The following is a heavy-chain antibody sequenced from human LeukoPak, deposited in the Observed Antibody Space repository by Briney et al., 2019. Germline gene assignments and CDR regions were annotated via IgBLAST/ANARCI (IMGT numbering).Heavy chain of an antibody. CDR1: GFTFSSYG. V-gene: IGHV3-30*18. J-gene: IGHJ4*02. CDR2: ISYDGSNK. Sequence: QPGRSLRLSCAASGFTFSSYGMHWVRQAPGKGLEWVAVISYDGSNKYYADSVKGRFTISRDNSKNTLYLQMNSLRAEDTAVYYCAKSPGTELLWFGEYNFPELPDNWGQGTLVTVSS. D-gene: IGHD3-10*01. CDR3: AKSPGTELLWFGEYNFPELPDN.